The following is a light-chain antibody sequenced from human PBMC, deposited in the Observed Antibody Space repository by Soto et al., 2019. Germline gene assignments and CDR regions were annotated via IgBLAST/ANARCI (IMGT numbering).Light chain of an antibody. CDR1: QSLVYSDGNTY. V-gene: IGKV2-30*01. J-gene: IGKJ3*01. CDR3: MQGTHWPSFT. CDR2: KVS. Sequence: DVVMTQSPLSLPVTLGQPASISCRSSQSLVYSDGNTYLNWFQQRPGQSPRRLIYKVSNRDSGVPDKFSGSVSGTDFTLKISRVEAEDVGVYYCMQGTHWPSFTFGPGTKVDIK.